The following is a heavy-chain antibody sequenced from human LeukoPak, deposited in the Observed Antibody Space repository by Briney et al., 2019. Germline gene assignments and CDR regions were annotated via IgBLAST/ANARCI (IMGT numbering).Heavy chain of an antibody. CDR3: ARSPGGNARTWLDY. CDR2: TNGATGNT. CDR1: GYTFTNYA. D-gene: IGHD4-23*01. V-gene: IGHV1-3*02. J-gene: IGHJ4*02. Sequence: ASVKVSCKASGYTFTNYALHWVRQAPGQSLEWMGWTNGATGNTRFSQDFQGRLTITIDTSASTGYVELSSLRSEDTAVYYCARSPGGNARTWLDYWGQGTLVTVSS.